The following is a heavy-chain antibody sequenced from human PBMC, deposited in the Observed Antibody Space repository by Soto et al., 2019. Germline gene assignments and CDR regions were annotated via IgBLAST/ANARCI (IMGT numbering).Heavy chain of an antibody. Sequence: SGPTLVNPTHTLTLTCTFSGFSLFTSLVFLIWIRHPALKALEWLAVIDWEDDKDYSPSLKTRLTISKDSFKNQVVLTVTNVDPADTATYYCARMMYCRSTSPGWFDPWGQGTLVTVSS. V-gene: IGHV2-70*01. CDR3: ARMMYCRSTSPGWFDP. D-gene: IGHD2-2*01. CDR1: GFSLFTSLVF. CDR2: IDWEDDK. J-gene: IGHJ5*02.